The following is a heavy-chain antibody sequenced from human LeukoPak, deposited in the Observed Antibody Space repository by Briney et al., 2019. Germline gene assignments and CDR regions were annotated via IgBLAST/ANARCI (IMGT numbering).Heavy chain of an antibody. CDR3: AKTVAGQSGANWYFDL. Sequence: PGGSLRLSCAASGFIFSNTWMNWVRQAPGKGLEWVGRIKSKTEGGTTDYAAPVKGRFTLSRDDSKNTLYLQINSLKTEDTGVYYCAKTVAGQSGANWYFDLWGRGTLVTVSS. CDR1: GFIFSNTW. CDR2: IKSKTEGGTT. J-gene: IGHJ2*01. V-gene: IGHV3-15*07. D-gene: IGHD6-19*01.